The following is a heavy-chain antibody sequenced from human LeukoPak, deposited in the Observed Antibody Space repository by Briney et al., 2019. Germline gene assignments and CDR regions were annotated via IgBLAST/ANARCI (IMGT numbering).Heavy chain of an antibody. Sequence: SETLSLTCSVSGGSTSSRSYYWGWIRQPPGKGLEWIGSIYYSGSTYYNPSLKSRVTISVDTSRNQFSLKLSSVTAADTALYYCARDPPEDEWNSLDSWGQGILVTVSS. D-gene: IGHD1-7*01. J-gene: IGHJ4*02. V-gene: IGHV4-39*07. CDR3: ARDPPEDEWNSLDS. CDR1: GGSTSSRSYY. CDR2: IYYSGST.